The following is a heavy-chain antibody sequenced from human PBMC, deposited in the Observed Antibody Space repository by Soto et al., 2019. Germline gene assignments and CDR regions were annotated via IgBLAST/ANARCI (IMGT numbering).Heavy chain of an antibody. CDR1: GYTFTSYG. CDR2: ISAYNGNT. Sequence: ASVKVSCKASGYTFTSYGISWVRQATGQGLEWMGWISAYNGNTNYAQKLQGRVTMTTDTSTSTAYMELRSLRSDDTAMYYCAARGGYSSSWYWFDPWGQGTLVTVSS. J-gene: IGHJ5*02. CDR3: AARGGYSSSWYWFDP. D-gene: IGHD6-13*01. V-gene: IGHV1-18*01.